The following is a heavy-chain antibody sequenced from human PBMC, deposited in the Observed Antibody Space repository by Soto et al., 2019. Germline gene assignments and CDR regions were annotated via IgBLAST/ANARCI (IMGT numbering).Heavy chain of an antibody. CDR3: ARMATSGTLNWFHT. CDR2: MNPNSGNG. Sequence: QVQLVQSGAEVKKPGASVKVSCQASGYAFSNNDISWVRQGTGQGLEWMGWMNPNSGNGGYAQKFQGRVTMTRDTSTSPAYMEVSSLTSDDTALYYCARMATSGTLNWFHTWGPGTLVSVYS. J-gene: IGHJ5*02. CDR1: GYAFSNND. V-gene: IGHV1-8*01.